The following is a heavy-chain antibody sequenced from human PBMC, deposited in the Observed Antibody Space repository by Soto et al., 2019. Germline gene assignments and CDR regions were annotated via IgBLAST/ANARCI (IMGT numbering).Heavy chain of an antibody. CDR3: ARVKYGDYYYGMDV. Sequence: SETLSLTCTVSGGSINYSYWTWIRQPPGKGLEWIGYISYTGSANYNASLKSRLTISVDTSKNQFSLQLSSVTDADTALYYCARVKYGDYYYGMDVWGQGTTVSVSS. D-gene: IGHD4-17*01. CDR2: ISYTGSA. V-gene: IGHV4-59*01. J-gene: IGHJ6*02. CDR1: GGSINYSY.